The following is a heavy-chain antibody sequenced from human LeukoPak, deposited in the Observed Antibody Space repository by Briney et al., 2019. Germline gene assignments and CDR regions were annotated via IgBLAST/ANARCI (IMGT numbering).Heavy chain of an antibody. V-gene: IGHV4-39*01. CDR2: VYYPGSP. CDR1: GGSISAIPYY. CDR3: ARSHFYGSGVDS. D-gene: IGHD3-10*01. J-gene: IGHJ5*01. Sequence: SETLSLTCTVSGGSISAIPYYWGWIRQPPGKGLEWIGSVYYPGSPYYNPSLKARVTISVDTTKNQFSLKLSSVTAADTAVYFCARSHFYGSGVDSWGQGTLVTVSS.